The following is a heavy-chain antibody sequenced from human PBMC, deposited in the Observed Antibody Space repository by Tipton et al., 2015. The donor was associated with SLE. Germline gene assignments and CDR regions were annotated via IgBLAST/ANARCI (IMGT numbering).Heavy chain of an antibody. V-gene: IGHV4-31*03. J-gene: IGHJ4*02. D-gene: IGHD1-26*01. CDR2: MYYSGDT. CDR1: GGSISGYF. Sequence: TLSLTCTVSGGSISGYFWSWIRQHPGKGLEWIGYMYYSGDTYYNPSLKSRVTISVDTSGRQLSLRLTSVTAADTAVYFCARDVAGTADYWGQGTRVTVSA. CDR3: ARDVAGTADY.